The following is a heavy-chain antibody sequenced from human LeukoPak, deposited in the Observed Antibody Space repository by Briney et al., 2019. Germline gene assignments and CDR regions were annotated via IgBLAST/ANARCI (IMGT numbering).Heavy chain of an antibody. J-gene: IGHJ6*02. CDR1: GFTFSSYW. CDR2: IKQDGSEK. CDR3: ARVVVVPAAIXLRXXXXXGXXV. D-gene: IGHD2-2*02. Sequence: GGSLRLSCAASGFTFSSYWMSWVRQAPGKGLEWVANIKQDGSEKYYVDSVKGRFTISRDNAKNSLYLQMNSLRAEDTAVYYCARVVVVPAAIXLRXXXXXGXXVWGXXTXVTVS. V-gene: IGHV3-7*01.